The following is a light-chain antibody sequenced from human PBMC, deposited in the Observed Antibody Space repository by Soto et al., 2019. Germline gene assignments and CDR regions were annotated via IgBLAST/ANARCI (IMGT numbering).Light chain of an antibody. V-gene: IGLV2-8*01. CDR1: SSDVGDYNY. CDR2: EVS. CDR3: LSYAGSNNL. Sequence: QSALTQPPSASGSPGQSVTISCTGTSSDVGDYNYVSWYQQHPGKAPKLMIYEVSKRPSGVPDRFSGSKSGNTASLTVSGLQAEDEAYYYCLSYAGSNNLFGGGTKVTVL. J-gene: IGLJ3*02.